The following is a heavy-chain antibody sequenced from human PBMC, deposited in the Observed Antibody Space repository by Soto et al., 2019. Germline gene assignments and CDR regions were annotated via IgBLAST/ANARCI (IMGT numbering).Heavy chain of an antibody. CDR3: ARDTTPLARGYFDN. CDR1: GGSISSNNW. V-gene: IGHV4-4*02. Sequence: LSLTCAVSGGSISSNNWWSWVRQSPGRGLEWIGEVYHTGATYYNPSLKSRVTISVDTSKDQFSLSLNSVTAADTAVYYCARDTTPLARGYFDNWGQGTLVTVSS. D-gene: IGHD1-1*01. J-gene: IGHJ4*02. CDR2: VYHTGAT.